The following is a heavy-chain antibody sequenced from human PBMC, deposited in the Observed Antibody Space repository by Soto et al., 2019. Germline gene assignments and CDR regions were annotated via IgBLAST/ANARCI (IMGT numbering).Heavy chain of an antibody. CDR3: AAAAGTGVWGIFDY. Sequence: QITLKESGPTLVKPTQTLTLTCTFSGFSLSTSGVGVGWIRQPPGKALEWLALIYWDDDKRYSPSLKSRLTITKDTSKNQVVLTMTTMDPVDTATYYCAAAAGTGVWGIFDYWGQGTLVTVSS. J-gene: IGHJ4*02. V-gene: IGHV2-5*02. CDR2: IYWDDDK. CDR1: GFSLSTSGVG. D-gene: IGHD6-13*01.